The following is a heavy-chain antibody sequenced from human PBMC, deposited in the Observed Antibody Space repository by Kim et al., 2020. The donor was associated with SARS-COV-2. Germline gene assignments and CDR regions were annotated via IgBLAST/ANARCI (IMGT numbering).Heavy chain of an antibody. V-gene: IGHV3-43*01. D-gene: IGHD3-10*01. CDR3: AKAGITMVRGVIAELVFLDY. J-gene: IGHJ4*02. Sequence: RFTISRDNSKNSLYLQMNSLRTEDTALYYCAKAGITMVRGVIAELVFLDYWGQGTLVTVSS.